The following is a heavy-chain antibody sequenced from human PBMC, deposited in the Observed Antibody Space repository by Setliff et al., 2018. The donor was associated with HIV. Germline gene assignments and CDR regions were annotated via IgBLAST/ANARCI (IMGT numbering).Heavy chain of an antibody. CDR3: ARSGYSYDTSLTY. CDR1: GYTFSGYY. CDR2: ISANNGNT. J-gene: IGHJ4*02. V-gene: IGHV1-3*03. D-gene: IGHD5-12*01. Sequence: GASVKVSCKASGYTFSGYYLHWVRRAPGQGLEWMGWISANNGNTKYSQKFQDRVTITRDTSASTGYMELTSLRSEDMAVYYCARSGYSYDTSLTYWGQGTLVTVS.